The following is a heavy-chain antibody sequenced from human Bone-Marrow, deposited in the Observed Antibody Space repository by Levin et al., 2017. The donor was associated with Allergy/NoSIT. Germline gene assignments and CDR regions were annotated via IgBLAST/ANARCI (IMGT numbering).Heavy chain of an antibody. D-gene: IGHD6-19*01. CDR1: GFTFSSYA. CDR3: AKEGLAVAGYYFDS. V-gene: IGHV3-23*01. J-gene: IGHJ4*02. Sequence: GGSLRLSCAASGFTFSSYAMSWVRQAPGKGLEWVSSISGSGTITHYAESVKGRFTISRDISKNMLHLQMDSLRAEDTAIYFCAKEGLAVAGYYFDSWGQGTLVTVSS. CDR2: ISGSGTIT.